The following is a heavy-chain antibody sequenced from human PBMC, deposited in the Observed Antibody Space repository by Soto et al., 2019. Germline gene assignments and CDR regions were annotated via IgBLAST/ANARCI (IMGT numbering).Heavy chain of an antibody. CDR2: IDPSDSYT. J-gene: IGHJ4*02. CDR3: ARHKFTSSWSLDY. Sequence: GESLKISCKASGFSFTSYWISWVRQMPGKGLEWMGRIDPSDSYTSYSPSFQGHVSISVDKSISTAYLQWSSLRASDTAMYYCARHKFTSSWSLDYWGQGTLVTVSS. CDR1: GFSFTSYW. V-gene: IGHV5-10-1*01. D-gene: IGHD6-13*01.